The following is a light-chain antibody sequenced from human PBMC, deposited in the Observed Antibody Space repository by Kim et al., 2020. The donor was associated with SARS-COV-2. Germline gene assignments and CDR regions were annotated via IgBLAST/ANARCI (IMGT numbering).Light chain of an antibody. V-gene: IGLV1-44*01. CDR1: SSNIGSNT. Sequence: ELTQPPSASGTPGQRVTISCSGSSSNIGSNTVNWYKQLPGTAPKLLIYSNNQRPSGVPDRFSGSKSGTSASLAISGLQSEDEADYYCTAWDGGVVFGG. CDR3: TAWDGGVV. CDR2: SNN. J-gene: IGLJ2*01.